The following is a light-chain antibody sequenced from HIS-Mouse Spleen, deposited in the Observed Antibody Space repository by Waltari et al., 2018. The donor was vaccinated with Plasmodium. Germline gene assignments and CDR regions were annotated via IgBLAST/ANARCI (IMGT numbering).Light chain of an antibody. CDR1: NLGDKY. CDR2: QHS. CDR3: QAWDSSTVV. Sequence: SYELTQPPSVSVSPGQTASITCSGDNLGDKYACWYQQKPGQSPLLVIYQHSKRPSGIPGRFSGSNSGNTATLTISGTQAMDEADYYCQAWDSSTVVFGGGTKLTVL. V-gene: IGLV3-1*01. J-gene: IGLJ2*01.